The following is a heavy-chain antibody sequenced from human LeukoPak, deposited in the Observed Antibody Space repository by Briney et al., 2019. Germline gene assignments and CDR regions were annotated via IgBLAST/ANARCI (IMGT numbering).Heavy chain of an antibody. J-gene: IGHJ5*02. V-gene: IGHV1-69*02. CDR1: GGTFSSYT. CDR2: IIPILGMA. CDR3: ASRSTPGYCSSTSCYRSWFDP. Sequence: SVKVSCKASGGTFSSYTISWVRQAPGQGLEWMGRIIPILGMAHYAQKFQGRVTITADKSTSTAYMELSSLRSEDTAVYYCASRSTPGYCSSTSCYRSWFDPWGQGTLVTVSS. D-gene: IGHD2-2*01.